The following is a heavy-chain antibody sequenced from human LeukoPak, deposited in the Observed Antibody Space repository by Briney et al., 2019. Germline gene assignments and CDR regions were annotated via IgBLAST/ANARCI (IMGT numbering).Heavy chain of an antibody. D-gene: IGHD2-15*01. V-gene: IGHV4-59*01. CDR2: IYYSGST. Sequence: SETLSLTCTVSGGSIGSYYWSWIRQPPGKGLEWIGYIYYSGSTNYNPSLKSRVTISVDTSKNQFSLKLSSVTAADTAVYYCARDVVVGHSNWFDPWGQGTLVTVSS. CDR3: ARDVVVGHSNWFDP. J-gene: IGHJ5*02. CDR1: GGSIGSYY.